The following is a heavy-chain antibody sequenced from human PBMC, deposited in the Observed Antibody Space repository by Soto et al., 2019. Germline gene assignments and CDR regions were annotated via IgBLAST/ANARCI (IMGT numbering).Heavy chain of an antibody. CDR1: GYTFTSYG. CDR2: ISAYNGNT. CDR3: ARGEGADIVATIGEYNWFDP. V-gene: IGHV1-18*01. J-gene: IGHJ5*02. Sequence: ASVKVSCKASGYTFTSYGISWVRQAPGQGLEWMGWISAYNGNTNYAQKLQGRVTMTTDTSTSTAYMELRSLRSDDTAVYYCARGEGADIVATIGEYNWFDPWGQGTLVTVSA. D-gene: IGHD5-12*01.